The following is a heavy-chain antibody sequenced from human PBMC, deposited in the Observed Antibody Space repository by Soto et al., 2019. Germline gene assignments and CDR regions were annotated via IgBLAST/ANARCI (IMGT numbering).Heavy chain of an antibody. J-gene: IGHJ5*02. CDR3: ARHHGPTRSGKWFEP. Sequence: QVHLVQSGVEVKTPGASVQVSRQASRYTFFTYDITWVRQAPGQGLEWMGWISTYSGDTKYAQKFQGRVTMTTDTSTTTVYLELRGVRCDDTSVYYSARHHGPTRSGKWFEPWCQGTLVTVSS. V-gene: IGHV1-18*01. CDR2: ISTYSGDT. CDR1: RYTFFTYD. D-gene: IGHD5-12*01.